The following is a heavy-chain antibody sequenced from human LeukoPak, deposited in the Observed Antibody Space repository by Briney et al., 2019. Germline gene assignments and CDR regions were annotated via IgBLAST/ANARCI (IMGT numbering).Heavy chain of an antibody. J-gene: IGHJ4*02. V-gene: IGHV3-23*01. D-gene: IGHD6-19*01. CDR1: GFTFSTYP. CDR3: AKDEGSGWYYFDY. Sequence: PGGSLRLSCAASGFTFSTYPMSWVRLAPGKGLEWVSGISGSGGSTYYADSVKGRFTISRDISKNTLYLQMNSLRAEDTAVYYCAKDEGSGWYYFDYWGQGSLVTVSS. CDR2: ISGSGGST.